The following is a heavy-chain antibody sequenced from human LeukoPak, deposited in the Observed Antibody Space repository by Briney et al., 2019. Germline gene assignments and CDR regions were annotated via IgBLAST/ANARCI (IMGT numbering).Heavy chain of an antibody. CDR1: GYTFTSYA. V-gene: IGHV7-4-1*02. CDR3: AKEGTYGSSWSLNY. J-gene: IGHJ4*02. Sequence: GASVKVSCKASGYTFTSYAMNWVRQAPGQGLEWMGWINTNIGNPTYAQGFTGRFVFSLDTSVSTAYLQISSLKAEDTAVYYCAKEGTYGSSWSLNYWGQGTLVTVSS. CDR2: INTNIGNP. D-gene: IGHD6-13*01.